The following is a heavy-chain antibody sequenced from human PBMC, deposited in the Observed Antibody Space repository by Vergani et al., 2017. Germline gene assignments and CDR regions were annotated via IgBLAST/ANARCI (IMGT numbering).Heavy chain of an antibody. J-gene: IGHJ5*02. V-gene: IGHV4-59*01. D-gene: IGHD3-10*01. CDR2: VYYSGTT. Sequence: QVQLLGSGPGVVRPSETLSLNCSFSGASISNYLWTWIRQPPGKGLEWIGYVYYSGTTNYNPSLKSRVTISIDTSKMEFSLKLRSVTAADTAVYYCVRTVALWFGETKDGGWFDPWGQGTLVTVTS. CDR1: GASISNYL. CDR3: VRTVALWFGETKDGGWFDP.